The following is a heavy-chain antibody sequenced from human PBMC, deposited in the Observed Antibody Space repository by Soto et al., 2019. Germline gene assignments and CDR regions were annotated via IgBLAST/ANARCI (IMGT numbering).Heavy chain of an antibody. CDR1: GGSIRSTSYF. CDR2: IHYSGDT. V-gene: IGHV4-39*01. CDR3: ARHXNRDAFDI. Sequence: PSETLSLTCTVSGGSIRSTSYFWGWIRQSPGKGLECIGSIHYSGDTYYNPSLKSRVTISVDTSKNHFSLRLSSVTAADTAVYYCARHXNRDAFDIWGKGTLVTVSS. J-gene: IGHJ3*02.